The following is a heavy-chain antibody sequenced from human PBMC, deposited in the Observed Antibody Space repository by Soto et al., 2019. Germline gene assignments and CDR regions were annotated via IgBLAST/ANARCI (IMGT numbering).Heavy chain of an antibody. V-gene: IGHV3-11*06. CDR1: GFTFSDYY. J-gene: IGHJ4*02. Sequence: GGSMRLSCAASGFTFSDYYMSWIRQAPGKGLEWVSYISSSSSYTNYADSVKGRFTISRDNAKNSLYLQMNSLRAEDTAVYYCARDTPNLDYYDSSGYYPTPVPYWGQGTLVTVSS. CDR3: ARDTPNLDYYDSSGYYPTPVPY. CDR2: ISSSSSYT. D-gene: IGHD3-22*01.